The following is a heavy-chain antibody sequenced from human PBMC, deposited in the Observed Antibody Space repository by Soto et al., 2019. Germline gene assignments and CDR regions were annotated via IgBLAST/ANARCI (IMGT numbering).Heavy chain of an antibody. V-gene: IGHV3-33*01. J-gene: IGHJ6*02. CDR1: VFTFSSYG. CDR2: IWYDGSNK. D-gene: IGHD3-10*01. Sequence: GSLRLSCAASVFTFSSYGMHWVRQAPGKGLEWVAVIWYDGSNKYYADSVKGRFTISRDNSKNTLYLQMNSLRAEDTAVYYCARVRRGKGYYGMDVWGQGTTVTVSS. CDR3: ARVRRGKGYYGMDV.